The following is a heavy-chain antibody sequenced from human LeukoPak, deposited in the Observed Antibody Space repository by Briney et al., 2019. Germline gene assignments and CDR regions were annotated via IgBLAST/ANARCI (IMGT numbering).Heavy chain of an antibody. CDR2: IQTDGNPK. Sequence: GGSLRLSCAASGFIFSNSGMHWVRQAPGKGLEWVAFIQTDGNPKYYADSVRGRLTISRDNFKKTCYLQMDSLRVEDTAVYYCARETSSEIIGGMDVRGQGTTVTVTS. J-gene: IGHJ6*02. CDR3: ARETSSEIIGGMDV. CDR1: GFIFSNSG. V-gene: IGHV3-30*02. D-gene: IGHD3-22*01.